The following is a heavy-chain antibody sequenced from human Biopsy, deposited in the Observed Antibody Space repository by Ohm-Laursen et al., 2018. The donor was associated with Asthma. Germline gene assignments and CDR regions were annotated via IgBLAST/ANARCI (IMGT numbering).Heavy chain of an antibody. D-gene: IGHD2-2*01. V-gene: IGHV1-69*13. Sequence: ASVKVSCKSLVGTFNTYVIGWVRQAPGQGLEWMGGINSVFGTTTYPQKFQDRVTITADDSTSTVYMELSSLRSEDTAVYYCARKAGSCISRTCYSLDFWGQGTLVTVSS. CDR3: ARKAGSCISRTCYSLDF. J-gene: IGHJ4*02. CDR1: VGTFNTYV. CDR2: INSVFGTT.